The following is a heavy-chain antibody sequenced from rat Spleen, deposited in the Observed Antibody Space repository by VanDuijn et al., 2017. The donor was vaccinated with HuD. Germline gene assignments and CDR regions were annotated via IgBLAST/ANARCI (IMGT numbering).Heavy chain of an antibody. J-gene: IGHJ4*01. CDR1: GYSITSSYR. D-gene: IGHD1-3*01. V-gene: IGHV3-3*01. CDR3: AKTTVAYYYVMDA. CDR2: INSAGST. Sequence: EVQLKESGPGLVKPSQSLSLTCSVTGYSITSSYRWNWIRKFPGNKLEWMGYINSAGSTNYNPSLRSRISITRDTSKNQFFLQVNSVTTEDTATYYCAKTTVAYYYVMDAWGQGASVTVSS.